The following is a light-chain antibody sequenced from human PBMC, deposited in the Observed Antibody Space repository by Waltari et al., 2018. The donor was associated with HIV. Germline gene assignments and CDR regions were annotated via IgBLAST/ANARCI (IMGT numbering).Light chain of an antibody. Sequence: QTVVTQEPSFSVSPGGTVTLTCGLRSDSVSTTHYASWYRQTPGQDQRTLIYSTNVRSSGVPDRFSGSSLGNKAALTITGAQADDECHYYCVLYMGGAWVFGGGTKLTVL. J-gene: IGLJ3*02. CDR3: VLYMGGAWV. V-gene: IGLV8-61*01. CDR2: STN. CDR1: SDSVSTTHY.